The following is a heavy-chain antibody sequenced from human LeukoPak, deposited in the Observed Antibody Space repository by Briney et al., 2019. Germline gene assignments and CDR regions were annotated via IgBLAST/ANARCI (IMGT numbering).Heavy chain of an antibody. D-gene: IGHD3-16*01. CDR1: GYTFTSYY. Sequence: ASVKVSCKASGYTFTSYYMHWVRQAPGQRLEWMGIINPSGGSTSYAQKFQGRVTMTRDTSTGTVYMELSSLRSEDTAVYYCASPGEKDYYFDFWGQGTLVTVSS. CDR2: INPSGGST. V-gene: IGHV1-46*01. CDR3: ASPGEKDYYFDF. J-gene: IGHJ4*02.